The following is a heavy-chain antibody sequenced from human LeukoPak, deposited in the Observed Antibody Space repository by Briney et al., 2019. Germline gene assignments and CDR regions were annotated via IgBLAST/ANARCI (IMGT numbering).Heavy chain of an antibody. Sequence: ASVKVSCKASGYTFTGYYMHWVRQAPGQGLEWMGWINLNSGGTNYAQKLQGRVTMTRDTSISAAYMELSRLRSDDTAVYYCARGGDFTDNWFDPWGQGTLVIVSS. V-gene: IGHV1-2*02. D-gene: IGHD3-10*01. CDR3: ARGGDFTDNWFDP. CDR2: INLNSGGT. CDR1: GYTFTGYY. J-gene: IGHJ5*02.